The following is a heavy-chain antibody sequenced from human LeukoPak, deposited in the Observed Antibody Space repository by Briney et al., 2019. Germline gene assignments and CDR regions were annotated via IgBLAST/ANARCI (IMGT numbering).Heavy chain of an antibody. J-gene: IGHJ5*02. D-gene: IGHD5-12*01. CDR2: INPSGGGT. V-gene: IGHV1-46*01. CDR3: ARAVATGWFDP. CDR1: GYTFTSYY. Sequence: ASVKVSCKASGYTFTSYYMRWVRQAPGQRLEWMGIINPSGGGTNYAQKFQSRVTMTRDTSTSTVYMELSSLRSEDTAVYHCARAVATGWFDPWGQGTLVTVSS.